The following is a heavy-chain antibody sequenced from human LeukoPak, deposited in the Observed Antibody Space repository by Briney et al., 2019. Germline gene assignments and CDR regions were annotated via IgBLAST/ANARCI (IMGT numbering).Heavy chain of an antibody. CDR2: INHSGST. CDR3: ARGYDILTGYIDY. CDR1: GESFSGYQ. V-gene: IGHV4-34*01. D-gene: IGHD3-9*01. Sequence: SETLSLTCAVYGESFSGYQWSWIRQPPGKGLECIGEINHSGSTNYNPSLKSRVTISVDTSKNQFSLKLSSVTAADTAVYYCARGYDILTGYIDYWGQGTLVTVSS. J-gene: IGHJ4*02.